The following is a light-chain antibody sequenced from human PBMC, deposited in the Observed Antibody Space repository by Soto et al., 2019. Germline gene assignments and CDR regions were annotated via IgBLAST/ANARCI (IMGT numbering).Light chain of an antibody. Sequence: DIQMTQSPSSLSASVGDRVTITCRASQGISTYLVWYQQRQGRAPKLLIYDASSLLSGVPSRFSGSGSGTHFTFTISSLQPEDIATYYCQQYESLPYTFGQGTKLEI. J-gene: IGKJ2*01. V-gene: IGKV1-33*01. CDR2: DAS. CDR1: QGISTY. CDR3: QQYESLPYT.